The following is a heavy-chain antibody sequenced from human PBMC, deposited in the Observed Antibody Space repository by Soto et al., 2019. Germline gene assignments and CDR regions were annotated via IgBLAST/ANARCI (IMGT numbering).Heavy chain of an antibody. CDR1: GFTFRNYA. CDR2: ISGSGGTT. CDR3: EQGMGVAEVTPTWLDT. V-gene: IGHV3-23*01. D-gene: IGHD3-3*01. J-gene: IGHJ5*02. Sequence: GSLRLSCAASGFTFRNYAIRWVRQAPGKGLEWVSSISGSGGTTYYADSVKGRFTISRDNSKNTVHLQMNSLRVEDTAVYYCEQGMGVAEVTPTWLDTWGQGTLVTVSS.